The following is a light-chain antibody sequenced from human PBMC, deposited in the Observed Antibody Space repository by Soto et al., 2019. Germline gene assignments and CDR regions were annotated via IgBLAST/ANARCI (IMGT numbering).Light chain of an antibody. Sequence: QSALTQPRSVSGSPGQSVTISCTGTSSDVGAYNYVSWYQQHPGKVPKLMIYDVSRRPSGVPDRFSGSKSGNTASLTISGLQAAYEADYYCCSYAGSYTLVFGGGTKLTVL. CDR2: DVS. J-gene: IGLJ3*02. V-gene: IGLV2-11*01. CDR3: CSYAGSYTLV. CDR1: SSDVGAYNY.